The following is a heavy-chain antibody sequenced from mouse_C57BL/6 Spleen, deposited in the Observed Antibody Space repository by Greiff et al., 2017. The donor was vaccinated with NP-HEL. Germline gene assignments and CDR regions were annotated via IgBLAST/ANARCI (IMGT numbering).Heavy chain of an antibody. CDR1: GYTFTSYW. Sequence: QVQLKQPGTELVKPGASVKLSCKASGYTFTSYWMHWVKQRPGQGLEWIGNINPSNGGTNYNEKFKSKATLTVDKSSSTAYMQLSSLTSEDSAVYYCARSTPTTVAPDYWGQGTTLTVSS. V-gene: IGHV1-53*01. CDR3: ARSTPTTVAPDY. D-gene: IGHD1-1*01. J-gene: IGHJ2*01. CDR2: INPSNGGT.